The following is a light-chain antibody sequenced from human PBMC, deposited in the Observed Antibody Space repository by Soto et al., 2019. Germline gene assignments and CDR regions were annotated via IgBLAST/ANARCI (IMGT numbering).Light chain of an antibody. CDR2: EGT. CDR1: SSNVGTYDL. V-gene: IGLV2-23*01. CDR3: CSFAVGAALV. Sequence: QSALTQPASVSASPGQSITISCTGTSSNVGTYDLVSWYQHHPAKAPKLIIYEGTKRPSGISSRFSGSKSGNTASLTISGLQAEDDADYYCCSFAVGAALVFGGGTQLTVL. J-gene: IGLJ2*01.